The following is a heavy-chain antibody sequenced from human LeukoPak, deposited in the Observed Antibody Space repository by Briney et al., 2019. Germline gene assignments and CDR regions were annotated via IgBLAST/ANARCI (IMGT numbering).Heavy chain of an antibody. CDR1: GGSISLYY. V-gene: IGHV4-59*01. J-gene: IGHJ4*02. D-gene: IGHD3-10*01. Sequence: SETLSLTCTVTGGSISLYYWSWIRQPPGKGLEWIGYFYDTRSPKYNPSLERRVTISVDMSRNQFSLNLTSVTAADTAVYYCARGRGSLTYWGQGTLATVSS. CDR2: FYDTRSP. CDR3: ARGRGSLTY.